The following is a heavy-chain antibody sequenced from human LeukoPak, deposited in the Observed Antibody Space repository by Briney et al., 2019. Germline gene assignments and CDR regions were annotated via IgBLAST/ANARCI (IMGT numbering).Heavy chain of an antibody. V-gene: IGHV1-2*02. D-gene: IGHD3-10*01. CDR2: INPNSGGT. Sequence: ASVKVSCKASGYTFTGYYMHWVRQAPGQGLEWMGWINPNSGGTNYAQKFQGRVTMTRDTSISTAYMELSRLRSDDTAVYYCARVSGSYHPPYYYYMDVWGKGTTVTISS. CDR1: GYTFTGYY. CDR3: ARVSGSYHPPYYYYMDV. J-gene: IGHJ6*03.